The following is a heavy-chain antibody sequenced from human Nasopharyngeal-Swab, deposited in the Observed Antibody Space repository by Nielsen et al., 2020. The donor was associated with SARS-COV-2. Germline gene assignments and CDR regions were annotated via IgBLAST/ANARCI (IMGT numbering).Heavy chain of an antibody. V-gene: IGHV4-59*08. D-gene: IGHD2-15*01. CDR3: ASTPLPLYCSGGSCYFYY. CDR2: IYYSGST. Sequence: SETLSLTCTVSGGSISSYYWSWIRQPPGKGLEWIGYIYYSGSTNYNPSLKSRVTISVDTSKNQSSLKLSSVTAADTAVYYCASTPLPLYCSGGSCYFYYWGQGTLVTVSS. J-gene: IGHJ4*02. CDR1: GGSISSYY.